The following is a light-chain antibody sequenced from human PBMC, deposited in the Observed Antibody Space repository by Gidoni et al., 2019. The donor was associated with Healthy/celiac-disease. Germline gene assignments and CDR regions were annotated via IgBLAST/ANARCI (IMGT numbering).Light chain of an antibody. CDR3: QSYDSSLSGVV. Sequence: QSVLTQPPSVSGAPRQRVTISCTGSSSNIGAGYDVHGYQQLPGTAPKLLIYCNSNRPSGVPDRFSGSKSGTPASLAITGLQAEDEADYYCQSYDSSLSGVVFGGGTKLTVL. CDR2: CNS. J-gene: IGLJ2*01. CDR1: SSNIGAGYD. V-gene: IGLV1-40*01.